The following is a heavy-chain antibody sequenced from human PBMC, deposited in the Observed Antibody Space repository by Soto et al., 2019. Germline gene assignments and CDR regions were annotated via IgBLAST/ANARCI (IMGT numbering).Heavy chain of an antibody. CDR3: ARERVGHSAMDV. CDR1: GGSITNYY. D-gene: IGHD1-26*01. V-gene: IGHV4-59*01. J-gene: IGHJ6*02. Sequence: QVHLQESGPGLVKPSETLSLMCTVSGGSITNYYWSWIRQSPAKGLEWIGYISDSGSTKYNPSLKSRVTISVDTSKNQFSLKLTAVTAAGTAVYYCARERVGHSAMDVWGQGTTVTVSS. CDR2: ISDSGST.